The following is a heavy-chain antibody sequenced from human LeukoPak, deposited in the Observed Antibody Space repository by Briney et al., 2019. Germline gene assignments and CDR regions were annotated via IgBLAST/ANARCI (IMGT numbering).Heavy chain of an antibody. CDR2: IIPILGIA. CDR1: GGTFSSYA. V-gene: IGHV1-69*04. J-gene: IGHJ4*02. Sequence: GASVKVSCKASGGTFSSYAISRVRQAPGQGLKWMGRIIPILGIANYAQKFQGRVTITADKSPSTAYMELSSLRSEDTAVYYCARAIVRSTGSVDIDYWGQGTLVTVSS. D-gene: IGHD3-10*01. CDR3: ARAIVRSTGSVDIDY.